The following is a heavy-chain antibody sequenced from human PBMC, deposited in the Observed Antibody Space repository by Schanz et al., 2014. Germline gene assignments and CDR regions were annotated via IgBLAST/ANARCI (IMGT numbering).Heavy chain of an antibody. CDR2: IWYDGSNK. V-gene: IGHV3-33*06. CDR3: AKGRFGELSAFDI. D-gene: IGHD3-10*01. CDR1: GFTFSSYG. Sequence: QVQLVESGGGVVQPGRSLRLSCAASGFTFSSYGMHWVRQAPGKGLEWVAVIWYDGSNKYYADSVKGRFTISRDNSKNTLYLQMNSLRPEDTAVYYCAKGRFGELSAFDIWGQGTMVTVSS. J-gene: IGHJ3*02.